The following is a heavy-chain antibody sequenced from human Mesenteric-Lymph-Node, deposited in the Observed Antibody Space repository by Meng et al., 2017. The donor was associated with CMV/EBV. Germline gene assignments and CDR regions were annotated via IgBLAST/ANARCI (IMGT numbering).Heavy chain of an antibody. D-gene: IGHD5/OR15-5a*01. CDR1: GFSLSIYS. CDR2: IGTGSTK. Sequence: GESLKISCTASGFSLSIYSMSWVRQAPGKGLEWVAYIGTGSTKYYADSLEGRFTVSRDDAKNSLYLQMNSLRSEDTAVYFCVRDPVVSGLDVWGQGTTVTVSS. CDR3: VRDPVVSGLDV. V-gene: IGHV3-48*04. J-gene: IGHJ6*02.